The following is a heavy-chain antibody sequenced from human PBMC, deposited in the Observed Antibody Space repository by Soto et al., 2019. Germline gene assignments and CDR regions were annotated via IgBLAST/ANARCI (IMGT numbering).Heavy chain of an antibody. Sequence: GGSLRLSCAASGFTFSSYSMNWVRQAPGKGLEWVSSISSSSSYIYYADSVKGRFTISRDNSKNTLYLQMNSLRAEDTAVYYCAKDHPDIVVVVAAYQIDAFDIWGQGTMVTVSS. V-gene: IGHV3-21*04. CDR1: GFTFSSYS. CDR3: AKDHPDIVVVVAAYQIDAFDI. D-gene: IGHD2-15*01. CDR2: ISSSSSYI. J-gene: IGHJ3*02.